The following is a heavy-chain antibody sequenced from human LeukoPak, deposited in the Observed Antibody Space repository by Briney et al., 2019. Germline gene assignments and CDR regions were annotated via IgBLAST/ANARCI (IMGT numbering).Heavy chain of an antibody. CDR2: FDPEDGET. Sequence: ASVKVSCKVSGYTLTELSMHWVRQAPGKGLEWMGRFDPEDGETIYAQKFQGRVTMTEDTSTDTAYMELGSLRSEDTAVYYCATDPFTYYYGSGDAFDIWGQGTMVTVSS. V-gene: IGHV1-24*01. CDR3: ATDPFTYYYGSGDAFDI. CDR1: GYTLTELS. D-gene: IGHD3-10*01. J-gene: IGHJ3*02.